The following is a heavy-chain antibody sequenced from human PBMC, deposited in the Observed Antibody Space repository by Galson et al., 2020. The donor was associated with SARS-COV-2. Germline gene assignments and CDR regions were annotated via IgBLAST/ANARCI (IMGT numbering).Heavy chain of an antibody. J-gene: IGHJ4*02. V-gene: IGHV3-48*03. D-gene: IGHD1-1*01. CDR3: ARDLGTTGTALDN. CDR1: GFTFSSYE. Sequence: GGSLRLSCAASGFTFSSYEMNWVRQAPGKGLEWVSYISSSGSIIYYADSVKGRFTISRDNAKKSLYLQMNSLRAEDTAVYYCARDLGTTGTALDNWGQGTLVTVSS. CDR2: ISSSGSII.